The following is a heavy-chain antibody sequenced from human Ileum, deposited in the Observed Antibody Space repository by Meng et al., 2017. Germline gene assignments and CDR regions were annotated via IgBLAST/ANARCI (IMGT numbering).Heavy chain of an antibody. D-gene: IGHD3-10*01. Sequence: QVQLVGSGGGVVQPGRSLRPSCAASGFTFSRYTMHWVRQAPGKGPEWVTAISYDGSNEYYADSVKGRFTISRDNSKNTLYLQMNSLTPEDTAVYYCGREPSFGEHDYWGQGTLVTVSS. V-gene: IGHV3-30*01. J-gene: IGHJ4*02. CDR2: ISYDGSNE. CDR1: GFTFSRYT. CDR3: GREPSFGEHDY.